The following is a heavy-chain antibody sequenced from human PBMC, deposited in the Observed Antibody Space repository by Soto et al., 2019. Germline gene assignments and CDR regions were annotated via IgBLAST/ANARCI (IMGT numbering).Heavy chain of an antibody. J-gene: IGHJ5*02. V-gene: IGHV2-26*04. CDR3: ASTYSTSWYWFDP. CDR2: IFSNDEK. Sequence: QVTVKESGPVLVKPTETLTLTCTVSGFSLSNAGLGVSWIRQPPGKALEWLAHIFSNDEKSYSTSLKTRLTISNDTSKSQVVLTMTNMAPVDTATYYCASTYSTSWYWFDPWGQGTLVTVSS. CDR1: GFSLSNAGLG. D-gene: IGHD6-13*01.